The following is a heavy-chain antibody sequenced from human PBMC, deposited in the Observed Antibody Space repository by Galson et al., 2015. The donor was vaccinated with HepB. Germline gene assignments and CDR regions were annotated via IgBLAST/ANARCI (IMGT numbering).Heavy chain of an antibody. CDR1: GGSISTSSSNYY. V-gene: IGHV4-39*01. CDR3: ARTMVKTTTSFDY. D-gene: IGHD4/OR15-4a*01. J-gene: IGHJ4*02. Sequence: LSLTCTVSGGSISTSSSNYYWVWIRQPPGKGLEWIGSISYRGTTYYNPSLKSRVTISVDTSKNQFSLRLSSVTATDTALYYCARTMVKTTTSFDYWGQGTLVTVSS. CDR2: ISYRGTT.